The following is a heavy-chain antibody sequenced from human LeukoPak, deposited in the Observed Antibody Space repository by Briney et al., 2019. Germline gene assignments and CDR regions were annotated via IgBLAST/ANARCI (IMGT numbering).Heavy chain of an antibody. CDR3: ARVYSSTHNWCDT. Sequence: SETLSLTCTVSGDSISTTSYFWAWIRQPPGEGLEWIGSIYYSGTTYFNSSLKSRVTISVERSKNHFSLKLSSLTVADTARYYCARVYSSTHNWCDTWGQGIQVTVSS. J-gene: IGHJ5*02. V-gene: IGHV4-39*07. CDR2: IYYSGTT. D-gene: IGHD6-19*01. CDR1: GDSISTTSYF.